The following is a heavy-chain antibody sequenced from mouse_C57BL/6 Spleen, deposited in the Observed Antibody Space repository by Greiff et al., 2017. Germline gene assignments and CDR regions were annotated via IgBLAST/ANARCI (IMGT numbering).Heavy chain of an antibody. CDR3: ASLAYYSNYGYFDV. Sequence: QVQLKESGPGLVAPSQSLSITCTVSGFSLTSYAISWVRQPPGKGLEWLGVIWTGGGTNYNSALKSRLSISKDNSKSQVFLKMNSLQTDDTARYYCASLAYYSNYGYFDVWGTGTTFTVSS. J-gene: IGHJ1*03. V-gene: IGHV2-9-1*01. CDR1: GFSLTSYA. D-gene: IGHD2-5*01. CDR2: IWTGGGT.